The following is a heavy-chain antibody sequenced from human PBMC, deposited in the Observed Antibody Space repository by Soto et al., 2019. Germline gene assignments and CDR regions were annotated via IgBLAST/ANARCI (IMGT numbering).Heavy chain of an antibody. V-gene: IGHV4-31*11. J-gene: IGHJ4*02. CDR1: GGSISSGGYY. CDR2: IYYSGST. CDR3: ARLLSTVTTFYFDY. Sequence: SETLSLTCAVSGGSISSGGYYWSWIRQHPGKGLEWIGYIYYSGSTYYNPSPKSRVTISVDTSKNQFSLKLSSVTAADTAVYYCARLLSTVTTFYFDYWGQGTLVTVSS. D-gene: IGHD4-17*01.